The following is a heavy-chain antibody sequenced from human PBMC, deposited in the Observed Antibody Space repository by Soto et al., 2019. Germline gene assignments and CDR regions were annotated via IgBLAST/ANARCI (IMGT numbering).Heavy chain of an antibody. CDR3: AKGGRQWLVTSGFNY. D-gene: IGHD6-19*01. Sequence: VQLVESGGGVAQPGRSLRLSCAASGFTFSDYAMHWVRQAPGKGLEWVAVVSHDGRNTHYADSVKGRFTISRDSSKNQVSLEMTSLRAEDTAVFYCAKGGRQWLVTSGFNYWGQGALVTVSS. CDR2: VSHDGRNT. J-gene: IGHJ4*02. CDR1: GFTFSDYA. V-gene: IGHV3-30*18.